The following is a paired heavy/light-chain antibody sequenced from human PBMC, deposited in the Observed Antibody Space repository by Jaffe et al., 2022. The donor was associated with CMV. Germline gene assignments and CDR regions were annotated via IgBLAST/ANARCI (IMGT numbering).Heavy chain of an antibody. Sequence: EVQLVESGGDLVQPGGSLRLSCAASGFIFSNYDMSWVRQAPGKGLEWVSAITGNSGNTYFADSVKGRFTISRDNSRSTLYLQMNSLRAEDTAVYFCAKTRQISPDHFDFWGQGALVTVSS. CDR3: AKTRQISPDHFDF. CDR2: ITGNSGNT. V-gene: IGHV3-23*04. CDR1: GFIFSNYD. J-gene: IGHJ4*02.
Light chain of an antibody. CDR3: QQSYSTLVT. Sequence: DIQMTQSPSSLSASVGDRVTITCRASQSIGTYLNWYQQKPGRAPKIMIYAASSLQSGVPSRFSGSGSGTDFTLTISSLQPEDFATYYCQQSYSTLVTFGGGTKVEIK. CDR2: AAS. J-gene: IGKJ4*01. V-gene: IGKV1-39*01. CDR1: QSIGTY.